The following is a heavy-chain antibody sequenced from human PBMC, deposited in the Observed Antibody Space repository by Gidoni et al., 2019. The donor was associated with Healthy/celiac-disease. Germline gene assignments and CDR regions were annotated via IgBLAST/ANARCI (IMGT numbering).Heavy chain of an antibody. CDR3: AKVGGTAFDY. D-gene: IGHD1-26*01. Sequence: EVQLLEPGGGLVQPGGSLRLSWPAPGFTLSSYAMTWFGQAPGKGLERDSAISGGGGRIYYADSVKGRFTISRDNSKNTLYLQMNSLRAEDTAVYYCAKVGGTAFDYWGQGTLVTVSS. J-gene: IGHJ4*02. V-gene: IGHV3-23*01. CDR1: GFTLSSYA. CDR2: ISGGGGRI.